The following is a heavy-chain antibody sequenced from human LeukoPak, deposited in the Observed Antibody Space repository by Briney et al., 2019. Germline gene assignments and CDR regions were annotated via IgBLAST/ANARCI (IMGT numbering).Heavy chain of an antibody. Sequence: ASVKVSCKASGYTFTSYGISWVRQAPGQGLEWMGGIIPIFGTANYAQKFQGRVTITADESTSTAYMELSSLRSEDTAVYYCATSPNYYDSSGYYYGMGGYYYYYMDVWGKGTTVTISS. CDR3: ATSPNYYDSSGYYYGMGGYYYYYMDV. J-gene: IGHJ6*03. D-gene: IGHD3-22*01. V-gene: IGHV1-69*13. CDR2: IIPIFGTA. CDR1: GYTFTSYG.